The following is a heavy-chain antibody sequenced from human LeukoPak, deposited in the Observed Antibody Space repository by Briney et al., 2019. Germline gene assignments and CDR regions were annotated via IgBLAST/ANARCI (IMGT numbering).Heavy chain of an antibody. J-gene: IGHJ3*02. Sequence: ASVKVSCKASGYTFTSYDINWVRQATGQGLEWMGWINPNSGGTNYAQKFQGRVTMTRDTSISTAYMELSRLRSDDTAVYYCASGGPHAFDIWGQGTMVTVSS. CDR3: ASGGPHAFDI. V-gene: IGHV1-2*02. CDR1: GYTFTSYD. D-gene: IGHD3-16*01. CDR2: INPNSGGT.